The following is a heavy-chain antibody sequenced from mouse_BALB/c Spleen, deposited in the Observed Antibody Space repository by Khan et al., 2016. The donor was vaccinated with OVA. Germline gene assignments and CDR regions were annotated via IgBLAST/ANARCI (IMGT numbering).Heavy chain of an antibody. CDR3: VRHKNYYGEDAMDY. Sequence: EVQLVETGGGLVQPKGSLKLSCAASGFTFNTYAMNWVRQAPGKGLEWVARIRSKTNNYATYYADSVKDRFTISRDDSQSRLYLQMNNLKTEDTAMYYCVRHKNYYGEDAMDYWGQGTSVTVSS. D-gene: IGHD1-1*01. J-gene: IGHJ4*01. CDR2: IRSKTNNYAT. V-gene: IGHV10-1*02. CDR1: GFTFNTYA.